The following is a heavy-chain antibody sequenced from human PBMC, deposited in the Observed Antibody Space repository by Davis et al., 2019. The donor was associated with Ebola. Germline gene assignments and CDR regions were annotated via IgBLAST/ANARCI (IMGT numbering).Heavy chain of an antibody. J-gene: IGHJ6*02. CDR1: GFTFSDHY. V-gene: IGHV3-72*01. CDR3: AREGRETARYYYYGMDV. D-gene: IGHD1-1*01. CDR2: TRNKANSYTT. Sequence: GESLKISCAASGFTFSDHYMDWVRQAPGKGLEWVGRTRNKANSYTTEYAASVKGRFTISRDDSTNSLYLQMNSLKTEDTAVYFCAREGRETARYYYYGMDVWGQGTTVTVSS.